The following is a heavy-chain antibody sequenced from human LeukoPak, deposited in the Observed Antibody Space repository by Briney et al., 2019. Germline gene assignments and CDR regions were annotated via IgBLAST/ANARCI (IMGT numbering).Heavy chain of an antibody. Sequence: SETLSLTCAVYGGSFSGYYWSRIRQPPGKGLEWIGEINHSGSTNYNPSLKSRVTISVDTSKNQFSLKLSSVTAADTAVYYCARARLDYYYGMDVWGQGTTVTVSS. J-gene: IGHJ6*02. V-gene: IGHV4-34*01. CDR3: ARARLDYYYGMDV. CDR1: GGSFSGYY. D-gene: IGHD1-1*01. CDR2: INHSGST.